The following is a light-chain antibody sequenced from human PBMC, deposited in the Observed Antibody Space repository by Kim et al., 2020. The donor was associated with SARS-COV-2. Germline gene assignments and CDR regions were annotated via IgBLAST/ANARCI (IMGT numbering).Light chain of an antibody. J-gene: IGKJ4*01. CDR1: QNVNSD. CDR3: QQYNIWPPLT. CDR2: RAS. Sequence: EVVVTQSPATLSVSPGERVTLSCETSQNVNSDLAWHQQRPGQAPRLLIYRASTRATGIPARFSGSGSGTEFTLTISSLQSEDFAVYYCQQYNIWPPLTFGGGTKVEIK. V-gene: IGKV3-15*01.